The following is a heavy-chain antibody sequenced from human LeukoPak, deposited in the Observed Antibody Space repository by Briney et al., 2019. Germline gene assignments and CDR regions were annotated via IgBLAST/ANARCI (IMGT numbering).Heavy chain of an antibody. Sequence: GASVKVSCKASGYTFTSYGISWVRQAPGQGLEWMGWISAYNGNTNYAQKLQGRVTMTTDTSSSTAYMELRSLRSDDTAVYYCCRYYYDSSGYYPHDAFDIWGQGTMVTVSS. J-gene: IGHJ3*02. V-gene: IGHV1-18*01. CDR2: ISAYNGNT. D-gene: IGHD3-22*01. CDR1: GYTFTSYG. CDR3: CRYYYDSSGYYPHDAFDI.